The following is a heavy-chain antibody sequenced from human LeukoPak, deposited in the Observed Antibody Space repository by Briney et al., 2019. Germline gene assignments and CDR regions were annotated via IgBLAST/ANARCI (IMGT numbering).Heavy chain of an antibody. CDR1: GGTFSSYA. CDR2: IIPIFGTA. Sequence: SVKVSCKASGGTFSSYAISWVRQAPGQGLEWVGGIIPIFGTANYAQKFQGRVTITADESTSTAYMELSSLRSEDTAVYYCARPSHYYYDSSGYYSPDAFDIWGQGTMVTVSS. J-gene: IGHJ3*02. CDR3: ARPSHYYYDSSGYYSPDAFDI. V-gene: IGHV1-69*01. D-gene: IGHD3-22*01.